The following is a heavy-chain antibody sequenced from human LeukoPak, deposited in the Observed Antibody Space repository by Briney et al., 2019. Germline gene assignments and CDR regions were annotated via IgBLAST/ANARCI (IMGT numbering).Heavy chain of an antibody. CDR1: GFTFSGFG. CDR3: AKDHEYSYGYYYYFDY. Sequence: GGSLRLSCAASGFTFSGFGMNWVRQAPGRGLECLSYISSTSRTIYYADSVKGRFTISRDNAKNSLYLQMNSLRAEDTAVYYCAKDHEYSYGYYYYFDYWGQGTLVTVSS. J-gene: IGHJ4*02. D-gene: IGHD5-18*01. V-gene: IGHV3-48*01. CDR2: ISSTSRTI.